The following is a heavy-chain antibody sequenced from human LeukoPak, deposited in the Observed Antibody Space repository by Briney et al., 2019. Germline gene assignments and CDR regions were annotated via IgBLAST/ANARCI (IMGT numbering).Heavy chain of an antibody. CDR1: GYTFTGYY. CDR3: ARGTGSGSYYMGAFDI. J-gene: IGHJ3*02. D-gene: IGHD3-10*01. Sequence: ASVKVSCKASGYTFTGYYMHWVRQAPGQGLEWMGIINPSGGSTSYAQKFQGRVTMTRDMSTSTVYMELSSLRSEDTAVYYCARGTGSGSYYMGAFDIWGQGTMVTVSS. V-gene: IGHV1-46*01. CDR2: INPSGGST.